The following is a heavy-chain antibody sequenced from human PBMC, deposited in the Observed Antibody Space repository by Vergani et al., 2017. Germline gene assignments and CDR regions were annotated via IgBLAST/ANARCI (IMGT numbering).Heavy chain of an antibody. V-gene: IGHV3-9*01. J-gene: IGHJ4*02. CDR3: AKDIAARPEGFDY. Sequence: EVQLVESGGGLVQPGRSLRLSCAASGFTFDDYAMHWVRQAPGKGLEWVSGISWNSGSIGYADSVKGRFTISRDNAKTSLYLQMNSLRAEDTALYYCAKDIAARPEGFDYWGQGTLVTVSS. CDR2: ISWNSGSI. D-gene: IGHD6-6*01. CDR1: GFTFDDYA.